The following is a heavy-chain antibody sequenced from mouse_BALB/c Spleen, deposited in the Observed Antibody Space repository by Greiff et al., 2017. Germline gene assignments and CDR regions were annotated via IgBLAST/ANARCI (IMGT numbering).Heavy chain of an antibody. CDR2: ISYSGST. Sequence: VQLQQSGPSLVKPSQTLSLTCSVTGDSITSGYWNWIRKFPGNKLEYMGYISYSGSTYYNPSLKSRISITRDTSKNQYYLQLNSVTTEDTATYYCARYIGSTMTVYGYFDVWGAGTTVTVSS. D-gene: IGHD2-4*01. J-gene: IGHJ1*01. CDR3: ARYIGSTMTVYGYFDV. V-gene: IGHV3-8*02. CDR1: GDSITSGY.